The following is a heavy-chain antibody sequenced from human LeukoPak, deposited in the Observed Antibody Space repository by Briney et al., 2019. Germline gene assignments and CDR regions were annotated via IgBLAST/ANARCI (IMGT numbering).Heavy chain of an antibody. V-gene: IGHV3-23*01. D-gene: IGHD6-13*01. Sequence: GGSLGLFCAASGFTFSSYAMSWVRQAPGKGLEGVSAISGSGGSTYYADSVKGRFTISRDNSKNTLYLQMNSLRAEDTAVYYCAKDPSSSWYSDYWGQGTLVTVSS. J-gene: IGHJ4*02. CDR1: GFTFSSYA. CDR3: AKDPSSSWYSDY. CDR2: ISGSGGST.